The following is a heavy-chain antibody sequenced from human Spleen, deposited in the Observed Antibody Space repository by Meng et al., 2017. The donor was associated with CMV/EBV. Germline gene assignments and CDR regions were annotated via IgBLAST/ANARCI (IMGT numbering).Heavy chain of an antibody. J-gene: IGHJ4*02. V-gene: IGHV3-7*03. CDR3: AREGAIAARPGLVY. Sequence: GGSLRLSCAASAFTFSTSWMSWVRQAPGKGLQWVGNIKEDGSENNYLDSVKGRFTISRDNAKNSVYLHMSSLRAEDTAVYYCAREGAIAARPGLVYWGQGTLVTVSS. D-gene: IGHD6-6*01. CDR1: AFTFSTSW. CDR2: IKEDGSEN.